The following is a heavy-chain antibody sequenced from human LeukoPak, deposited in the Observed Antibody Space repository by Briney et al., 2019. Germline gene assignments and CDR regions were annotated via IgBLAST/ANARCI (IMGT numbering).Heavy chain of an antibody. Sequence: PSETLSLTCGVSGGSFSGSYWGSIRQPPGKGLEWIGEINLSGSTNYNSSLTSRVTLSLDTSKNQFSLNLSSVSTPDPAFFYCARVSISLFGVVTAHFDSWGQGTLVAVSS. D-gene: IGHD3-3*01. CDR1: GGSFSGSY. V-gene: IGHV4-34*01. J-gene: IGHJ4*02. CDR2: INLSGST. CDR3: ARVSISLFGVVTAHFDS.